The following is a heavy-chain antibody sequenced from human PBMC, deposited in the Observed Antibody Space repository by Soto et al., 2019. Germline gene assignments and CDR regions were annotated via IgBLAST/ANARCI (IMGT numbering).Heavy chain of an antibody. J-gene: IGHJ6*02. V-gene: IGHV5-51*01. Sequence: PGESLKISCKGSGYSFTSYWIGWVRQMPGKGLEWMGIIYPGDSDTRYSPSFQGQVTISADKSISTAYLQWSSLKASDTAMYYCARSGDGSLYYYYGMDVWGQGTRVTVSS. CDR3: ARSGDGSLYYYYGMDV. CDR1: GYSFTSYW. CDR2: IYPGDSDT. D-gene: IGHD5-12*01.